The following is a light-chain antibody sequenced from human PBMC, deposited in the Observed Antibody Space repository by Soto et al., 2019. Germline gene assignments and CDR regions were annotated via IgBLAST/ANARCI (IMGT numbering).Light chain of an antibody. CDR1: SSDIGGHHF. CDR2: EVT. J-gene: IGLJ1*01. CDR3: SSYTSSSLYL. V-gene: IGLV2-14*01. Sequence: QSALTQPASVSGSPGQSITISCTGTSSDIGGHHFVSWYQQQSGKAPKLVIYEVTDRPSGVSDRFSGSKSGNTASLTISGLQPEDEADYYCSSYTSSSLYLFGAGTKFTVL.